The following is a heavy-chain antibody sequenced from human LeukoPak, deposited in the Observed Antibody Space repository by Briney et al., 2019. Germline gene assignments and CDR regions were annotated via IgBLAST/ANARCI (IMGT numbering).Heavy chain of an antibody. D-gene: IGHD2-15*01. V-gene: IGHV4-59*01. CDR1: GGSISSYY. CDR2: IYYSGST. J-gene: IGHJ4*02. Sequence: SETLSLTCSVSGGSISSYYWGWIRQPPGKGLEWIGYIYYSGSTNYNPSLKSRVTISVDTSKNQFSLKLSSVTAADTAVYYCARLRSGTLDYWGQGTLVTVSS. CDR3: ARLRSGTLDY.